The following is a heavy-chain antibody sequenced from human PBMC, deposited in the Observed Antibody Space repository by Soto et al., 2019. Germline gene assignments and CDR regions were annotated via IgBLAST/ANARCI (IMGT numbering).Heavy chain of an antibody. Sequence: EGSLRLSCLACGFTFSSSAMSWVRQAPGKGLEWVSATTASGYTADYADSVKWRFTISRDNSKNTLYLQMNSLSAEDTATYYFSKDPRVGRLNADSQNSWGQIPRVTVAT. CDR3: SKDPRVGRLNADSQNS. V-gene: IGHV3-23*01. CDR2: TTASGYTA. D-gene: IGHD4-17*01. CDR1: GFTFSSSA. J-gene: IGHJ4*02.